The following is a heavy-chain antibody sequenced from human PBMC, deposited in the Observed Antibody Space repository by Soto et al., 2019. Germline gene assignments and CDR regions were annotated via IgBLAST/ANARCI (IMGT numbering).Heavy chain of an antibody. CDR1: GGSISSYY. CDR3: ARNTSYYDILTGYYKRYYFDY. Sequence: SETLSLTCTVSGGSISSYYWSWIRQPPGKGLEWIGYIYYSGSTNYNPSLKSRVTISVDTSKNQFSLKLSSVTAADTAVYYCARNTSYYDILTGYYKRYYFDYWGQGTLVTVSS. D-gene: IGHD3-9*01. CDR2: IYYSGST. V-gene: IGHV4-59*12. J-gene: IGHJ4*02.